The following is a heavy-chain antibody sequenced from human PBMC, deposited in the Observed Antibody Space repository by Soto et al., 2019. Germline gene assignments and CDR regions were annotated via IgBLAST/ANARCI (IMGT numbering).Heavy chain of an antibody. CDR2: INSDGSTI. D-gene: IGHD3-10*01. J-gene: IGHJ3*02. CDR3: ARDGGHPDRFDI. CDR1: GFTCSPFW. V-gene: IGHV3-74*01. Sequence: HPGGALRLSCAASGFTCSPFWMHWVRQAPGKGLVWVSHINSDGSTIVYADSVKGRFTISRDNAKNTLYLQMNSLRVEHTAVYFCARDGGHPDRFDIRGQGTMVTVSS.